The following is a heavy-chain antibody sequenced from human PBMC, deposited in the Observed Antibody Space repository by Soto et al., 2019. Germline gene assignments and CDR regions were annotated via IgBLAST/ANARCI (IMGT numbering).Heavy chain of an antibody. CDR3: ARDALPSYSSSWYAFDI. Sequence: ASVKVSCKASGYTFTGYYMHWVRQAPGQGLEWMGWINPNSGGTNYAQKFQGWVTMTRDTSISTAYMELSRLRSDDTAVYYCARDALPSYSSSWYAFDIWGQGTMVTVSS. D-gene: IGHD6-13*01. J-gene: IGHJ3*02. CDR2: INPNSGGT. CDR1: GYTFTGYY. V-gene: IGHV1-2*04.